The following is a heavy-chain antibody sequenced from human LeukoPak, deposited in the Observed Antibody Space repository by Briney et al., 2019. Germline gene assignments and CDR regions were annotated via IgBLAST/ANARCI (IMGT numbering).Heavy chain of an antibody. CDR1: GFAFSTNG. Sequence: GGSLRLSCAASGFAFSTNGMSWVRQAPGKGLEWVSTINNNGRETYYADSVKGRFTISRDNSKNTLYLQMNSLRVDDTAVYFCVKGWGDYWGQGILVTVSS. D-gene: IGHD7-27*01. J-gene: IGHJ4*02. V-gene: IGHV3-23*01. CDR3: VKGWGDY. CDR2: INNNGRET.